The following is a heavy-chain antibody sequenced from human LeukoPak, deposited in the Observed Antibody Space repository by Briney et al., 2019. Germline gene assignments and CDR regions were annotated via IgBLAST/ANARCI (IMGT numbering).Heavy chain of an antibody. CDR1: GYTFTSFA. Sequence: ASVKVSCKASGYTFTSFAMNWVRQAPGQGLEWMGWISSYNGNTNYAQKLQGRATMTTDTSTSTAYMELRSLRSDDTAVYYCAREGGRYCSGGSCYSSNGWYGGLNYWGQGTLVTVSS. CDR3: AREGGRYCSGGSCYSSNGWYGGLNY. CDR2: ISSYNGNT. J-gene: IGHJ4*02. V-gene: IGHV1-18*01. D-gene: IGHD2-15*01.